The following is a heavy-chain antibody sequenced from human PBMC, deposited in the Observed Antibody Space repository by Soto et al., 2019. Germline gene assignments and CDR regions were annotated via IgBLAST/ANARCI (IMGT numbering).Heavy chain of an antibody. J-gene: IGHJ6*02. Sequence: TLSLTCAVYGGSFSGYYWSWIRQPPGKGLEWIGEINHSGSTNYNPCLKSRVTISVDTSKNQFSLKLSSVTAADTAVYYCARGKAKISVVVPPSYYYGMEVWRQGTTVIVSS. CDR1: GGSFSGYY. V-gene: IGHV4-34*01. CDR2: INHSGST. D-gene: IGHD3-3*01. CDR3: ARGKAKISVVVPPSYYYGMEV.